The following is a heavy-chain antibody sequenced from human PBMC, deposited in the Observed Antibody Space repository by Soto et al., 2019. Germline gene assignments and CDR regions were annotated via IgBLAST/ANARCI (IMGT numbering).Heavy chain of an antibody. CDR3: ARSSGSYSKWFDS. CDR2: TSPRTGGA. Sequence: ASVKVSCKTSGYTFTAYYMHWLRQAPGHGLEWLGWTSPRTGGAKYSHKFQGRVSMTRNTSITTAYMELTGLSTDDAAVYYCARSSGSYSKWFDSWGQGTLVTVSS. D-gene: IGHD3-10*01. J-gene: IGHJ5*01. V-gene: IGHV1-2*02. CDR1: GYTFTAYY.